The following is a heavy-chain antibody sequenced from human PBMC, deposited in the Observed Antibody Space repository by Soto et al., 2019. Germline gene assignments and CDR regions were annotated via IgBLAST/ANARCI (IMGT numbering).Heavy chain of an antibody. J-gene: IGHJ4*02. V-gene: IGHV4-34*01. Sequence: SETLSLTCAVYGGSLSGYYWSWIRQPPGKALEWIGEFNHSGDTNYNPSLKSRVTISADTSRNQVFLNLSSVTAADTAMYYCARHHVRGRTIAGAAEFWGQGTLVTVSS. D-gene: IGHD1-26*01. CDR3: ARHHVRGRTIAGAAEF. CDR1: GGSLSGYY. CDR2: FNHSGDT.